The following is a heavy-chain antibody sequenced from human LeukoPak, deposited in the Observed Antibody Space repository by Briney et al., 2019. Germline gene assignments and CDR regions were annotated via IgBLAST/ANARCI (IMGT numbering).Heavy chain of an antibody. J-gene: IGHJ4*02. D-gene: IGHD3-16*01. CDR1: GFTFSYYY. V-gene: IGHV3-11*01. CDR2: ISNSGSTI. CDR3: AREGESGGFDY. Sequence: PGGSLRLSCAASGFTFSYYYMSWIRQAPGKGPEWVSYISNSGSTIYYADSVKGRFTISRDNAKNSLFLQMSSLRAEDTAVYYCAREGESGGFDYWGQGTLVTVSS.